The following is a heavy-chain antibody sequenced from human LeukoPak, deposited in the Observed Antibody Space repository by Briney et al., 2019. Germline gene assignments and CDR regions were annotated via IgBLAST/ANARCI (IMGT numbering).Heavy chain of an antibody. CDR1: GGSISSGGYS. D-gene: IGHD5-24*01. V-gene: IGHV4-30-2*01. CDR2: IYHSGST. CDR3: ARYGRGMATTQTKSTFDI. J-gene: IGHJ3*02. Sequence: SETLSLTCAVSGGSISSGGYSWSWIRQPPGKGLEWIGYIYHSGSTYYNPSLKSRVTISVDRSKNQFSLKLSSVTAADTAVYYCARYGRGMATTQTKSTFDIWGQGTMVTVSS.